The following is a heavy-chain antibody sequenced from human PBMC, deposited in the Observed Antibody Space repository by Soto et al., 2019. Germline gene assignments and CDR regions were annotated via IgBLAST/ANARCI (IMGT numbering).Heavy chain of an antibody. CDR1: GGSISGFY. Sequence: SETLSLTCTVSGGSISGFYWSWIRQPPGKGLEWIAYIYYSGSTNYNPSLKSRVTISVDTSKNQFSLILSSVTAADTAVYYCARHEASYGSGSYPLGHWGRGTLVTVSS. D-gene: IGHD3-10*01. J-gene: IGHJ4*02. CDR3: ARHEASYGSGSYPLGH. CDR2: IYYSGST. V-gene: IGHV4-59*08.